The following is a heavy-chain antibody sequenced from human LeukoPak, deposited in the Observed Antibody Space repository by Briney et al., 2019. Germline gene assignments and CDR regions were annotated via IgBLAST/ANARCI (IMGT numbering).Heavy chain of an antibody. V-gene: IGHV3-74*01. Sequence: PGGSLRLSCAASGFTFSIYWMHWVRQAPGKGLVWVSRINSDGSSTSYADSVKGRFTISRDNAKNTLYPQMNSLRAEDTAVYYCAREACSGGSCYSTYGMDVWGQGTTVTVSS. CDR3: AREACSGGSCYSTYGMDV. J-gene: IGHJ6*02. CDR1: GFTFSIYW. D-gene: IGHD2-15*01. CDR2: INSDGSST.